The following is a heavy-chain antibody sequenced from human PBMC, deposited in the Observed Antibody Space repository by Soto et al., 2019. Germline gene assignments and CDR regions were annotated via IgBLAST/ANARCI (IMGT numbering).Heavy chain of an antibody. J-gene: IGHJ6*02. CDR1: GGSFSCYY. D-gene: IGHD3-10*01. Sequence: PSETLSRTCAVYGGSFSCYYWSWIRQPPGKGLELIGEINHSGSTNYNPSLESRVTISVDKSKNQFSLKLSSVTAADTAVSYCARERGSGSYYYYYYYSMDVWGQGTTVTVSS. CDR3: ARERGSGSYYYYYYYSMDV. CDR2: INHSGST. V-gene: IGHV4-34*01.